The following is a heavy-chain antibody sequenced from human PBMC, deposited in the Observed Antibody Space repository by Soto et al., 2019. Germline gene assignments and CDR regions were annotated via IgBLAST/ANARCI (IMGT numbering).Heavy chain of an antibody. Sequence: ASVKVSCKASGYTFTSYGISWVRQAPGQGLEWMGWISAYNGNTNYAQKLQGRVTMTTDTSTSTAYMELRSLRSDDTAVYYCAREMWPGVVVVAAAYYGMDVWGQGTTVTVSS. D-gene: IGHD2-15*01. CDR1: GYTFTSYG. CDR2: ISAYNGNT. V-gene: IGHV1-18*01. J-gene: IGHJ6*02. CDR3: AREMWPGVVVVAAAYYGMDV.